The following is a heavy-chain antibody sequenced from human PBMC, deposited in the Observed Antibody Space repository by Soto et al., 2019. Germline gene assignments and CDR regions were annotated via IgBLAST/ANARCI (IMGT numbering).Heavy chain of an antibody. V-gene: IGHV1-18*01. CDR3: ARGGYDFWSGYRDAFDI. D-gene: IGHD3-3*01. CDR1: GYTFTSYG. Sequence: ASVKVSCKASGYTFTSYGISWVRQAPGQGFEWMGWISAYNGNTNHAQKLQGRVTMTTDTSTSTAYMELRSLRSDDTAVYYCARGGYDFWSGYRDAFDIWGQGTMVTVSS. J-gene: IGHJ3*02. CDR2: ISAYNGNT.